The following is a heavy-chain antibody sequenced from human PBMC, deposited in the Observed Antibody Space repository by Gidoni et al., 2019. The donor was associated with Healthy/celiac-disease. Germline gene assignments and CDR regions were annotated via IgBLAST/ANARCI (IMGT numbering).Heavy chain of an antibody. CDR3: ARHKGPTIVGRVDAFDI. V-gene: IGHV5-10-1*03. Sequence: DVQLVQSGAEVKQPGASLRISCKGSGYSFTRYRIRWVGQLPGKGLEWMGRIDPSDSYTNDSPSFQGHVTISADKSISTAYRQWSSLKAADTAMYDCARHKGPTIVGRVDAFDIWGQGTMVTVSS. D-gene: IGHD3-3*01. CDR1: GYSFTRYR. J-gene: IGHJ3*02. CDR2: IDPSDSYT.